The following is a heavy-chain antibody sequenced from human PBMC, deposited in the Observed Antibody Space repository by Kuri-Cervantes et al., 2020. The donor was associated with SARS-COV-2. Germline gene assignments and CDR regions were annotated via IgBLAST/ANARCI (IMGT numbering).Heavy chain of an antibody. D-gene: IGHD4-17*01. CDR2: IYSGGST. V-gene: IGHV3-53*01. CDR1: GLTVRSNY. Sequence: GGSLRLSCAASGLTVRSNYMSWVRQAPGKGLEWVSVIYSGGSTYYADSVKGRFTISRDSSKNMLYLQMNSLRAEDPAVYYCARERYGDYVSPYQYYGMDVWGQGTTVTVSS. J-gene: IGHJ6*02. CDR3: ARERYGDYVSPYQYYGMDV.